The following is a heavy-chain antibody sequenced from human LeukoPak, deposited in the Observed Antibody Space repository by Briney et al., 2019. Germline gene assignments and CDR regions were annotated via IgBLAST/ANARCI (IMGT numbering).Heavy chain of an antibody. V-gene: IGHV3-7*01. CDR1: GFTFSTYW. CDR2: IKQDGTEK. CDR3: ARYRGSGGQRLDY. D-gene: IGHD3-16*01. Sequence: GGSLRLSCAASGFTFSTYWMTWVRQAPGEGLEWVANIKQDGTEKYYVDSVKGRFTVSRNNAKNSLYLQMNSLRAEDTAVYYCARYRGSGGQRLDYWGQGTLVTVSS. J-gene: IGHJ4*02.